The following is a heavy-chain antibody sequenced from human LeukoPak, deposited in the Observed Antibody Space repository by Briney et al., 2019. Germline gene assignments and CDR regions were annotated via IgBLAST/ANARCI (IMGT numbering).Heavy chain of an antibody. CDR3: ARVRLLWFGEPLYGMDV. D-gene: IGHD3-10*01. Sequence: SETLSLTCTVSGGSISSYYFSWIRQPPGKGLEWIGYILFSGSTNYNPSLKSRVTISVDTSKNHFSLKLSCVTAADTAVYYCARVRLLWFGEPLYGMDVWGQGTTVTVSS. V-gene: IGHV4-59*01. J-gene: IGHJ6*02. CDR1: GGSISSYY. CDR2: ILFSGST.